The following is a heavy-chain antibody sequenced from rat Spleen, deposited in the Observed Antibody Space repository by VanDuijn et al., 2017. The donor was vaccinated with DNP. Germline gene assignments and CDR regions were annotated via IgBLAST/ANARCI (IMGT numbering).Heavy chain of an antibody. CDR3: ARQRTTGITFDY. Sequence: EVQLVESGGGLVQPGRSLKLSCAASGFTFSDYNMAWVRQAPKKGLEWVATISYDGSSTYYRDSVKGRFTISRDNAKSALYLQMDSLRSEDTATYYCARQRTTGITFDYWGQGVMVTVSS. D-gene: IGHD1-9*01. CDR2: ISYDGSST. J-gene: IGHJ2*01. CDR1: GFTFSDYN. V-gene: IGHV5-7*01.